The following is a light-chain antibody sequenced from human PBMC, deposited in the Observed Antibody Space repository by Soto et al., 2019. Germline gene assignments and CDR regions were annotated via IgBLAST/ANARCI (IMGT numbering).Light chain of an antibody. CDR3: QTWGTGILV. J-gene: IGLJ2*01. CDR1: SGHSSYA. CDR2: LNSDGSH. Sequence: QPVLTQSPSASASLGASVKLTCTLSSGHSSYAIAWHQQHPEKGPRYLMKLNSDGSHSKGDGIPDRFSGSSSGAECYLTISSLQSEDEADYYCQTWGTGILVFGGGTKLTVL. V-gene: IGLV4-69*01.